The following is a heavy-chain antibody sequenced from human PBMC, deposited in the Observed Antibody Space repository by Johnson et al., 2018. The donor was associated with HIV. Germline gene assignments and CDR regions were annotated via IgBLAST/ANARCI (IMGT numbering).Heavy chain of an antibody. CDR1: GFLVSSNY. V-gene: IGHV3-53*01. CDR3: ARDRGWGDAFDI. J-gene: IGHJ3*02. CDR2: IYSGGSL. D-gene: IGHD3-10*01. Sequence: VQLVESGGGLIQPGGSLRLSCAASGFLVSSNYMSWVRQAPGKGLEWVPVIYSGGSLYYADPVQGRFIFSRDNSKNTLYIQMNSLRAEDKAVFYCARDRGWGDAFDIWGQGTMVTVSS.